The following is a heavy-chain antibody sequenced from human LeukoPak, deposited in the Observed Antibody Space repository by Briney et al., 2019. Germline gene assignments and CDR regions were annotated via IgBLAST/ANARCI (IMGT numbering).Heavy chain of an antibody. CDR3: AKGGTWNDPEY. J-gene: IGHJ4*02. V-gene: IGHV3-23*01. D-gene: IGHD1-1*01. Sequence: GGCLRLSCAASGFTFSSYAMSWVRQAPGKGLEWVSGISGSGDSTYYADSVKGRFTISRDNSKNTLNLQMNSLRAEDTAVYYCAKGGTWNDPEYWGQGTLVTVSS. CDR2: ISGSGDST. CDR1: GFTFSSYA.